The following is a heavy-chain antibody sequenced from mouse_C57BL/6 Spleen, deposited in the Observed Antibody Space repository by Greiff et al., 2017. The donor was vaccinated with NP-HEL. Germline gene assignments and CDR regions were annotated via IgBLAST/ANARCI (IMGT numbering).Heavy chain of an antibody. CDR1: GYAFSRSW. CDR3: ARDSSCPWFAY. J-gene: IGHJ3*01. Sequence: VKLVESGPELVKPGASVKISCKASGYAFSRSWMNWVKQRPGKGLEWIGRIYPGAGDTNYNGKFKGKATLTADKASSTAYMQLSSLTSEDSSVYFCARDSSCPWFAYWGQGTLVTVSA. CDR2: IYPGAGDT. D-gene: IGHD3-2*02. V-gene: IGHV1-82*01.